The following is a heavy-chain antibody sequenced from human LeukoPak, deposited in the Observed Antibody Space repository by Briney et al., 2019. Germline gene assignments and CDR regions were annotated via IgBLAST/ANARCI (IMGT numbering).Heavy chain of an antibody. J-gene: IGHJ4*02. CDR3: ARVRCSGGSCFLDY. D-gene: IGHD2-15*01. V-gene: IGHV3-21*01. Sequence: YADSLKGRFTISRDNAKNSLHLQMNSLRAEDTAVYYCARVRCSGGSCFLDYWGQGTLVTVSS.